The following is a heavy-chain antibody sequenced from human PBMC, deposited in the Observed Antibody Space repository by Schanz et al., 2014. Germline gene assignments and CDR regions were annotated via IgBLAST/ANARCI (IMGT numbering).Heavy chain of an antibody. CDR1: GDSISSSGSY. CDR3: ARERDALDI. Sequence: QVQLQQSGPGLVKPSQTLSLTCTVSGDSISSSGSYWTWIRQHPGKGLEWIGYIYYRGSTYYNPSLKSRVTISTGMSRNQFSLRLKSVTAADTALYYCARERDALDIWGQGTMVIVSS. J-gene: IGHJ3*02. CDR2: IYYRGST. V-gene: IGHV4-31*03.